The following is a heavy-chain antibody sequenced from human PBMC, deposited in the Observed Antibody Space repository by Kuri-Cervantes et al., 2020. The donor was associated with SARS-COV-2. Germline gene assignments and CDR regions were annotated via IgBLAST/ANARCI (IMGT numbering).Heavy chain of an antibody. CDR2: IIPIFGTA. V-gene: IGHV1-69*13. CDR1: GGTFSSYA. D-gene: IGHD3-16*01. J-gene: IGHJ6*02. CDR3: AREITPNYYYYGMDV. Sequence: SVKVSCKASGGTFSSYAINWVRQAPGQGLEWMGGIIPIFGTANYAQKFQGRVTITADESTSTAYMELSSPRSEDTAVYYCAREITPNYYYYGMDVWGQGTTVTVSS.